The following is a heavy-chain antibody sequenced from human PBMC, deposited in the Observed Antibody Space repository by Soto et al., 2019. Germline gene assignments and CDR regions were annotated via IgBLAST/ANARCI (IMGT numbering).Heavy chain of an antibody. CDR3: ATSEGRDGYSFDY. Sequence: SVKVSCNASGVTFNRQDMGWVRQAPGQGLEWMGGIVPMFGKPHYAEKFQDRVTITADESKGTACLELSGATSAGTAVYYCATSEGRDGYSFDYWGPGTLVTVSS. J-gene: IGHJ4*02. V-gene: IGHV1-69*13. CDR2: IVPMFGKP. CDR1: GVTFNRQD. D-gene: IGHD5-12*01.